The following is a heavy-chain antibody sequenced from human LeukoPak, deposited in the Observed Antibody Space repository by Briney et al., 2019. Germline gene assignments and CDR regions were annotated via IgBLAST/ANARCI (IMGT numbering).Heavy chain of an antibody. CDR2: INSDGSSI. V-gene: IGHV3-74*01. D-gene: IGHD3-3*01. CDR1: GFTFSSHW. J-gene: IGHJ4*02. Sequence: GGSLRLSCAASGFTFSSHWMHWVRRAPGKGLVWVSRINSDGSSISYADSVKGRFTISRDNAKNTLYLQMNSLRAEDTAVYYCAKETDDFWSGSYFDYWGQGTLVTVSS. CDR3: AKETDDFWSGSYFDY.